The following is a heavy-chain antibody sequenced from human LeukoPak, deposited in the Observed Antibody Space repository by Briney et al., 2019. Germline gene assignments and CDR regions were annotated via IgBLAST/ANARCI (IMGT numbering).Heavy chain of an antibody. J-gene: IGHJ4*02. Sequence: GGSLRLSCAASGLIFSSYAMSWVRQAPGKGLEWVSAISGSGGSTYYADSVKGRFTISRDNSKNTLYLQMNSLRAEDTAVYYCAKESSSSRHFDYWGQGTLVTVSS. D-gene: IGHD6-6*01. CDR3: AKESSSSRHFDY. CDR2: ISGSGGST. CDR1: GLIFSSYA. V-gene: IGHV3-23*01.